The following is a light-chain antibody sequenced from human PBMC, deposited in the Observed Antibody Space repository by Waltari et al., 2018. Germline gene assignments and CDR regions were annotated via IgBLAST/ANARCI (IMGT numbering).Light chain of an antibody. V-gene: IGKV1-5*03. Sequence: DIQMTQSPSTLSGSVGDRVTITCRASQSISIWLTWYQQKPGKAPNLLIYDASRLESGVPPRFSGSGSGTEFTLTISSLQPDDFATYYCQQYDSYSPITFGQGTKLEIK. J-gene: IGKJ2*01. CDR2: DAS. CDR1: QSISIW. CDR3: QQYDSYSPIT.